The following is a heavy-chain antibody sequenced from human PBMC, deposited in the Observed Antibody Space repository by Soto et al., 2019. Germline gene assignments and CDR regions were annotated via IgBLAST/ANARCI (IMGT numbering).Heavy chain of an antibody. D-gene: IGHD1-7*01. CDR3: ARRPRTGTTSDWFDP. J-gene: IGHJ5*02. CDR1: GGSISSSSYY. CDR2: IYYSGST. V-gene: IGHV4-39*01. Sequence: PSETLSLTCTVSGGSISSSSYYWGWIRQPPGKGLEWIGSIYYSGSTYYNPSLKSRVTISVDTSKNQFSLKLSSVTAADTAVYYCARRPRTGTTSDWFDPWGQGTLVTVSS.